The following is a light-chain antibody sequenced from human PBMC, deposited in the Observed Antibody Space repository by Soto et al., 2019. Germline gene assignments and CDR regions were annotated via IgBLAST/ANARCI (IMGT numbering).Light chain of an antibody. J-gene: IGKJ4*01. CDR3: QQYGSSHRT. V-gene: IGKV3-20*01. CDR2: GAS. CDR1: QSVSSSY. Sequence: EVVLTQSPGTLSLSPGEGATLSCRASQSVSSSYLAWYQQKAGQAPMLLIFGASSRASGIPDRFSGSGSGTDFTLTISRLEPEEFAMYYWQQYGSSHRTFGGGTKVEIK.